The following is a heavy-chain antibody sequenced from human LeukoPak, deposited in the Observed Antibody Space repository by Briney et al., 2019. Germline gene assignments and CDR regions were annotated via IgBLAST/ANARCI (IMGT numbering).Heavy chain of an antibody. V-gene: IGHV3-74*01. CDR3: VNHDYGDYYVG. Sequence: VGSLRLSCAASGFTFSSYWMHWVRQAPGKGLSWVSRINPDGTNTDYADSVKGRFTISRDNAKNTLYLQMNSLRAEGAAVYFCVNHDYGDYYVGGGQGTLVTVSS. J-gene: IGHJ4*02. CDR2: INPDGTNT. CDR1: GFTFSSYW. D-gene: IGHD4-17*01.